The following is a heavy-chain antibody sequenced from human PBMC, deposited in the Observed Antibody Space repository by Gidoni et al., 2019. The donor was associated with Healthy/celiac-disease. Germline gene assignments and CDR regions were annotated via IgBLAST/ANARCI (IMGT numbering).Heavy chain of an antibody. CDR3: ARLRYYYGSGSRSFDY. CDR2: IYPGYAYT. D-gene: IGHD3-10*01. J-gene: IGHJ4*02. V-gene: IGHV5-51*01. Sequence: EVQRVQSGAEVKKPGESLKTSCRSPGDSFTSYWLGWVRQRPGKGLEWMGIIYPGYAYTRYSPSVQGQVTISADKSISTAYLQWSSLKASDTAMYYCARLRYYYGSGSRSFDYWGQGTLVTVSS. CDR1: GDSFTSYW.